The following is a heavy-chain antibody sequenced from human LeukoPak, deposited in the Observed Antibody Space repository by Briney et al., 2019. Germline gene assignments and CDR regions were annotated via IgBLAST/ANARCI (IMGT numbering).Heavy chain of an antibody. CDR3: AGNTVTTNYYYYMDV. J-gene: IGHJ6*03. CDR2: ISSSSSYI. Sequence: PGGSLRLSCATSGFTFSSYSMNWVRQAPGKGLEWVSSISSSSSYIYYADSVKGRFTISRDNAKNSLYLQMNSLRAEDTAVYYCAGNTVTTNYYYYMDVWGKGTTVTVSS. CDR1: GFTFSSYS. V-gene: IGHV3-21*01. D-gene: IGHD4-11*01.